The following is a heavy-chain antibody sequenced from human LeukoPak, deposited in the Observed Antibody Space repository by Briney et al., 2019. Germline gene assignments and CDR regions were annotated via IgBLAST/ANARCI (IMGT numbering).Heavy chain of an antibody. V-gene: IGHV3-21*01. CDR1: GFTFSSYS. J-gene: IGHJ4*02. Sequence: GGSLRLSCAASGFTFSSYSMNWVRQAPGKGLEWVSSISSSSSYIYYADSVKGRFTISRDNAKNSLYLQMNSLRAEDTAVYYCARVLYDNSGYYFRPSYYFDNWGQGTLVTVSS. CDR3: ARVLYDNSGYYFRPSYYFDN. CDR2: ISSSSSYI. D-gene: IGHD3-22*01.